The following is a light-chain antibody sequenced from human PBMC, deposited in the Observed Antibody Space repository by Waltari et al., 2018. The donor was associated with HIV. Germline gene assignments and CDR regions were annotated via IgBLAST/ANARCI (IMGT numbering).Light chain of an antibody. J-gene: IGKJ5*01. CDR2: AAS. V-gene: IGKV1-12*01. CDR3: QQANSFPIT. CDR1: QAISSW. Sequence: DIQMTQSPSSVSASVGDRVSITCRASQAISSWLAWYQQKPGKAPKLLVYAASKLQSGVPSRFSGSGSGTDFTLTIGSLQPEDSAIYYCQQANSFPITFGQGTRLEIK.